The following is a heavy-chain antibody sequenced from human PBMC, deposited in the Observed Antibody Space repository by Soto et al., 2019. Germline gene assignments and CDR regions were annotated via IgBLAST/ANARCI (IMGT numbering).Heavy chain of an antibody. CDR2: INDSGST. V-gene: IGHV4-31*03. CDR1: GGSIRSAGHY. Sequence: QVQLQESGPGLVKPSQTLSLTCTVSGGSIRSAGHYWSWIRQHPGKGLEWMGYINDSGSTFYNPSQLRGLDISVGTSAIQSSYRLTCVTAADTAVYFCARWGGFLPDAVCAAAIDPWGQGTLVTVSS. J-gene: IGHJ5*02. D-gene: IGHD2-8*01. CDR3: ARWGGFLPDAVCAAAIDP.